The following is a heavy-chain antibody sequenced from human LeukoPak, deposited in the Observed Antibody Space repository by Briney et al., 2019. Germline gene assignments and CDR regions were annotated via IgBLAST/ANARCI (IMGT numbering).Heavy chain of an antibody. CDR3: ARDSFLYSSSWFVFWGAFDI. V-gene: IGHV3-33*01. CDR1: GFTFSSYG. Sequence: GGSLRLSCAASGFTFSSYGMHWDRQAPGKGLEWVAVIWYDGSNKYYADSVKGRFTISRDNSKNTLYLQMNSLRAEDTAVYYCARDSFLYSSSWFVFWGAFDIWGQGTMVTVSS. CDR2: IWYDGSNK. J-gene: IGHJ3*02. D-gene: IGHD6-13*01.